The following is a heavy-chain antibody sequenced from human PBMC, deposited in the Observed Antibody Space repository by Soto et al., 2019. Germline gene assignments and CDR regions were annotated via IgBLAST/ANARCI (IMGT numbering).Heavy chain of an antibody. J-gene: IGHJ3*02. CDR2: ISGSGGST. Sequence: EVRLLESGGGLVRPGGSLRLSCAASGFTFSSYAMNWVRQAPGKGLEWVSAISGSGGSTYYADSVKGRFTISRDNSKNTLYLQMNSLRAEDTAVYYCAKDREWFGELFDAFDIWGQGTMVTVSS. CDR3: AKDREWFGELFDAFDI. D-gene: IGHD3-10*01. CDR1: GFTFSSYA. V-gene: IGHV3-23*01.